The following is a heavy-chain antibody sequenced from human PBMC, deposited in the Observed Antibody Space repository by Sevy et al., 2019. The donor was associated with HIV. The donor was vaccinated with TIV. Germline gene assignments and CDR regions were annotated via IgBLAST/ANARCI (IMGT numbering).Heavy chain of an antibody. CDR2: ISGSGGSP. D-gene: IGHD3-22*01. CDR1: GFTFSSYA. J-gene: IGHJ4*02. V-gene: IGHV3-23*01. CDR3: AKDSPGYNYDSSGSLDY. Sequence: GGSLRLSCAASGFTFSSYAMSWVRQAPGKGLEWVSAISGSGGSPYYADSVKGRFTISRDNSKNTLYLQMNSLRAEDTAVYYCAKDSPGYNYDSSGSLDYWGQGTLVSVSS.